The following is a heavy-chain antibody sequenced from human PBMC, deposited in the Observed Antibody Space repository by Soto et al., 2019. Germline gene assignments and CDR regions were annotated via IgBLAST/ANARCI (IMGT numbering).Heavy chain of an antibody. CDR3: ARHREGSTSSDPFDV. D-gene: IGHD6-6*01. V-gene: IGHV5-51*01. J-gene: IGHJ3*01. CDR1: GYRFSSYW. CDR2: IYPGDSDT. Sequence: GQSLKISCKASGYRFSSYWIGWVRQMPGKGLEWMGIIYPGDSDTRKSPSFQGQVTISADKSISTAYLQWSSLKASDTAMYYCARHREGSTSSDPFDVWGQGTMVTVSS.